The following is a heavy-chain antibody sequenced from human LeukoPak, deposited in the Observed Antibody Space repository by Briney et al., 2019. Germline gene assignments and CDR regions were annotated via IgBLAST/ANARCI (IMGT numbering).Heavy chain of an antibody. V-gene: IGHV3-48*04. D-gene: IGHD3-22*01. J-gene: IGHJ4*02. CDR1: GFTFSSYS. CDR2: ISSSSSTI. Sequence: RSGGSLRLSCAASGFTFSSYSMNWVRQAPGKGLEWVSYISSSSSTIYYADSVKGRFTISRDNAKNSLYLQMNSLRAEDTAVYYCARGSENYYDSSGYPYYFDYWGQGTLVTVSS. CDR3: ARGSENYYDSSGYPYYFDY.